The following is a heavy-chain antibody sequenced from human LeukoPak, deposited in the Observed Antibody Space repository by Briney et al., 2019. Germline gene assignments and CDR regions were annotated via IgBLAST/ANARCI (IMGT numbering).Heavy chain of an antibody. CDR1: GFTFSNYF. V-gene: IGHV3-74*01. CDR2: INSDGSST. J-gene: IGHJ6*02. D-gene: IGHD3/OR15-3a*01. CDR3: GFLGLLPCYGMDV. Sequence: GGSLRLSCAACGFTFSNYFMHWVREAPGKGVVWVSRINSDGSSTNYADSVKRRFTISRDNAKHTLYLQMNTLRAEDTAVYSCGFLGLLPCYGMDVWGQGTTVTVSS.